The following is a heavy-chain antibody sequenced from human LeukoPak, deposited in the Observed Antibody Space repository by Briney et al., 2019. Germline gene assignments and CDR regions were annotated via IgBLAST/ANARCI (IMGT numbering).Heavy chain of an antibody. CDR1: GYSISSGYY. Sequence: NASETLSLTCTVSGYSISSGYYWGWIRQPPGKGLEWIGSIYHSGSTDYNPSLKSRVTISVDTSKNQFSLKLSSVTAADTAVYYCARDGDVVLVDGAFDIWGHGTMVTVSS. CDR3: ARDGDVVLVDGAFDI. J-gene: IGHJ3*02. CDR2: IYHSGST. V-gene: IGHV4-38-2*02. D-gene: IGHD2-2*01.